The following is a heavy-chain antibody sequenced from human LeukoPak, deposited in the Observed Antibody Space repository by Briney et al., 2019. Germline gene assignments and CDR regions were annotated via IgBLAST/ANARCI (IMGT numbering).Heavy chain of an antibody. CDR2: ISYDGSNK. Sequence: GGSLRLSCAASKFTFNSYDIHWVRQAPGKGLEWVAVISYDGSNKYYADSVKGRFTISRDNSKNTLYLQMNSLRAEDTAVYYCAKDLSADTAMVTYYYYGMDVWGQGTTVTVSS. V-gene: IGHV3-30*18. D-gene: IGHD5-18*01. CDR3: AKDLSADTAMVTYYYYGMDV. J-gene: IGHJ6*02. CDR1: KFTFNSYD.